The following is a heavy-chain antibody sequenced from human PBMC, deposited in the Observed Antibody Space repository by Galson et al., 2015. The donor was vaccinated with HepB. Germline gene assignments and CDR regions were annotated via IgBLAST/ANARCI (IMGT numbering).Heavy chain of an antibody. V-gene: IGHV3-7*01. J-gene: IGHJ4*02. CDR1: GFTFSSYW. CDR3: ARDIRAVAGPSFYDY. CDR2: IKQDGSEK. D-gene: IGHD6-19*01. Sequence: SLRLSCAASGFTFSSYWMSWVRQAPGKGLEWVANIKQDGSEKYYVDSVKGRFTISRDNAKNSLYLQMNSLRAEDTAVYYCARDIRAVAGPSFYDYWGQGTLVTVSS.